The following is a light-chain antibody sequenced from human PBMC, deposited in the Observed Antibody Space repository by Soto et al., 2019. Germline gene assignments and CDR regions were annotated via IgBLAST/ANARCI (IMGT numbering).Light chain of an antibody. J-gene: IGKJ4*01. V-gene: IGKV3-11*01. CDR2: NFS. CDR3: QQRSNWPLT. CDR1: QSVSSY. Sequence: EFVLTQSPATLSLSPGERATLSCRASQSVSSYLAWYQQKPGQAPRLLIYNFSNRATGIPARFSGSGSGTDFTLTISSLEPEDFAVYYCQQRSNWPLTFGGGTKVDIK.